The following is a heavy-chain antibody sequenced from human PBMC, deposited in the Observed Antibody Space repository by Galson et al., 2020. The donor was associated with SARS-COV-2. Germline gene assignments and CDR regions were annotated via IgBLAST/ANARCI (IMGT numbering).Heavy chain of an antibody. CDR3: ARVRNTAMVDY. CDR1: GGSISSSSYY. D-gene: IGHD5-18*01. CDR2: IYYSGST. J-gene: IGHJ4*02. Sequence: SQTLSLTCTVSGGSISSSSYYWGWIRQPPGKGLEWIGSIYYSGSTYYNPSLKSRVTISVDTSKNQFSLKLSSVTAADTAVYYCARVRNTAMVDYWGQGTLVTVSS. V-gene: IGHV4-39*07.